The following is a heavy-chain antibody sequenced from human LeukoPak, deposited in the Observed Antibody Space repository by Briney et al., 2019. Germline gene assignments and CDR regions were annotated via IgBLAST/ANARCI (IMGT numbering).Heavy chain of an antibody. CDR1: GSTFTGFY. J-gene: IGHJ4*02. D-gene: IGHD1-26*01. Sequence: ASVQDSCKASGSTFTGFYMHWVRQAPGQGREWVGWINPHSGGTNYAQKFKGRVSMTRDTSISTAYMELSRLKSDDTAVYYCATERGIVGASVGFDYWGQGTLVTVSS. V-gene: IGHV1-2*02. CDR2: INPHSGGT. CDR3: ATERGIVGASVGFDY.